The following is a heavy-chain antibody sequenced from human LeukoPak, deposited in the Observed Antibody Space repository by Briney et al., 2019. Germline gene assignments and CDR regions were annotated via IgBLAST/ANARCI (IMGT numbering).Heavy chain of an antibody. D-gene: IGHD4-17*01. CDR1: GGSFSGYY. CDR3: ARGVHGDRMIDY. Sequence: SETLSLTCAVYGGSFSGYYWSWIRQPPGKGLEWIGEINHSGSTNYNPSLKSRVTISVDTSKNQFSLKLSSVTAADTAVYYCARGVHGDRMIDYWGQGTLVTVSS. J-gene: IGHJ4*02. CDR2: INHSGST. V-gene: IGHV4-34*01.